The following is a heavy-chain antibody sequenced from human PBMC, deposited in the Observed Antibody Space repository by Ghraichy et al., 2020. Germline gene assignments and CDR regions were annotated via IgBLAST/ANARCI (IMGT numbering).Heavy chain of an antibody. CDR1: GFTVSSNY. J-gene: IGHJ4*02. V-gene: IGHV3-66*01. D-gene: IGHD3-9*01. Sequence: GSLRLSCAASGFTVSSNYMSWVRQAPGKGLEWVSVIYSGGSTYYADSVKGRFTISRDNSKNTLYLQMNSLRAEDTAVYYCAANDILTGYHFDYWGQGTLVTVSS. CDR2: IYSGGST. CDR3: AANDILTGYHFDY.